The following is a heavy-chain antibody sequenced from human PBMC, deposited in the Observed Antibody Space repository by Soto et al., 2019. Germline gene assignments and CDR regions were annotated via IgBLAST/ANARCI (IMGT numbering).Heavy chain of an antibody. CDR1: GFTVSSNY. J-gene: IGHJ2*01. CDR2: IYSGGST. V-gene: IGHV3-53*01. D-gene: IGHD1-26*01. CDR3: VKNRGAGSLSNWSFAS. Sequence: PGGSLRLSCAASGFTVSSNYMNWVRQAPGKGLEWVSVIYSGGSTYYSDSVKGRFTISRDNSRNTLYLQMNSLRADDTAVYYCVKNRGAGSLSNWSFASWGRGSLVTVSS.